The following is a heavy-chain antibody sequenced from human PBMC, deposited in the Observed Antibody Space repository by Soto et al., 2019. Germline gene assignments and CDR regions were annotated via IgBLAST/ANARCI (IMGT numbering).Heavy chain of an antibody. CDR1: GASITNNF. CDR2: NSLSGNT. J-gene: IGHJ6*02. D-gene: IGHD6-13*01. CDR3: ARRGAAASLIYYYYGMDV. Sequence: SETLSLTCTVSGASITNNFWSWIRRHPGKELEWIGFNSLSGNTNYNPSLKSRVTISIDTSKNQFSLKLSSVTAADTAVYYCARRGAAASLIYYYYGMDVWGQGTTVTVSS. V-gene: IGHV4-59*08.